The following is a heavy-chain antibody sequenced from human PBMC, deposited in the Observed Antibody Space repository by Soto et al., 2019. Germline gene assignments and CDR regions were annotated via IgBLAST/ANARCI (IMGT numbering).Heavy chain of an antibody. CDR2: VSYDGVNK. Sequence: ESGGGVVQPGRSLRLSCAASVFTFNSYAMHWVRQAPGKGLEWVTVVSYDGVNKYYADSVKGRFTISRDDSKNTLYLQMKSLRVEDTAVYYCVRGGATGHYLEHWGQGILVTVSS. CDR3: VRGGATGHYLEH. CDR1: VFTFNSYA. V-gene: IGHV3-30-3*01. J-gene: IGHJ1*01. D-gene: IGHD3-9*01.